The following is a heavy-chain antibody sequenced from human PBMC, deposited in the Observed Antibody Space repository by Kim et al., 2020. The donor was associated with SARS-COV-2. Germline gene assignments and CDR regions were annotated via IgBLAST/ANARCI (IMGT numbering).Heavy chain of an antibody. CDR1: GFTFSNAW. CDR2: IKSKTDGGTT. D-gene: IGHD3-16*01. Sequence: GGSLRLSCAASGFTFSNAWMSWVRQAPGKGLEWVGRIKSKTDGGTTDYAAPVKGRFTISRDDSKNTLYLQMNSLKTEDTAVYYCTTDYYDYVWGSFIGSYREDYWGQGTLVTVSS. V-gene: IGHV3-15*01. J-gene: IGHJ4*02. CDR3: TTDYYDYVWGSFIGSYREDY.